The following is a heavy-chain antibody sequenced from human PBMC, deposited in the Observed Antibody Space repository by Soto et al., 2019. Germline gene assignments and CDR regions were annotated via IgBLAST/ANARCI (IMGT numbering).Heavy chain of an antibody. V-gene: IGHV3-23*01. Sequence: GSLRLSCAASGFTFSSYAMSWVRQAPGKGLEWVSAISGSGGSTYYADSVKGRFTISRDNSKKTLYLQMNSLRAEDTAVYYCAKWYLSDYVWGSYRSGAFDIWGQGTMVTVSS. CDR1: GFTFSSYA. CDR3: AKWYLSDYVWGSYRSGAFDI. CDR2: ISGSGGST. J-gene: IGHJ3*02. D-gene: IGHD3-16*02.